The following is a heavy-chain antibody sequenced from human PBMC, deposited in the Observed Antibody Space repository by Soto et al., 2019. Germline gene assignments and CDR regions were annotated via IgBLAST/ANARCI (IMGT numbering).Heavy chain of an antibody. V-gene: IGHV4-39*01. CDR1: GGSITSTIYY. D-gene: IGHD3-22*01. Sequence: TLSLTCTVSGGSITSTIYYWGWIRQPPGKGLEWIGSIYYSGSTYYNPSLKSRVTMSVDTSKNQFSLKLSSVTAADTAVYYCARRGNYPDSTGYYYYFDYWGQGALVTVSS. CDR3: ARRGNYPDSTGYYYYFDY. CDR2: IYYSGST. J-gene: IGHJ4*02.